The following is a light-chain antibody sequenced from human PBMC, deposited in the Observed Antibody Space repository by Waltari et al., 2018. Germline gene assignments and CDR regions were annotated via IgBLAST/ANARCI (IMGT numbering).Light chain of an antibody. CDR1: SSNIGSNH. J-gene: IGLJ1*01. Sequence: QSVLTQPPSASGTPGQRVTISCSGSSSNIGSNHVYWYQQLPGMAPTLLIYRNDQRPSRVPDRFSGSKSGSSASLAISGLRSEDEADYYCGAWDDSLSGHYVFGAGTKVTVL. CDR2: RND. V-gene: IGLV1-47*01. CDR3: GAWDDSLSGHYV.